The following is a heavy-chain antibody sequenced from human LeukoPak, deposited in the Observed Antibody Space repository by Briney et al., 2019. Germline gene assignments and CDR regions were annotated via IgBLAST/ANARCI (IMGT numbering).Heavy chain of an antibody. D-gene: IGHD6-13*01. CDR3: ARHVRSSSITSNFDY. Sequence: SETLSLTCSVSGGSIRSSSYYWGWIRQPPGKGLEWIGSRYYSGNTYHNTSLKSRVTIYVDTSKNQFSLKLSSVNAADTAIYYCARHVRSSSITSNFDYWGQGALVTVSS. CDR1: GGSIRSSSYY. J-gene: IGHJ4*02. V-gene: IGHV4-39*01. CDR2: RYYSGNT.